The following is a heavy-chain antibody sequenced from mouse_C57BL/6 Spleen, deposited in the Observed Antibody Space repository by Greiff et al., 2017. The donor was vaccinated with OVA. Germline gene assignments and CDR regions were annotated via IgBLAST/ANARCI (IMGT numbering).Heavy chain of an antibody. CDR1: GYTFTDYN. D-gene: IGHD4-1*01. Sequence: VQLKQSGPELVKPGASVKIPCKASGYTFTDYNMDWVKQSHGKSLEWIGDINPNNGGTIYNQKFKGKATLTVDKSSSTAYMELRSLTSEDTAVYYCATLTGTAWFAYWGQGTLVAVSA. J-gene: IGHJ3*01. V-gene: IGHV1-18*01. CDR2: INPNNGGT. CDR3: ATLTGTAWFAY.